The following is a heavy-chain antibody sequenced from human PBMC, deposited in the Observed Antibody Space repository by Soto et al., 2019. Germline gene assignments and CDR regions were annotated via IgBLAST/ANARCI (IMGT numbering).Heavy chain of an antibody. J-gene: IGHJ6*02. CDR1: GYSFTSYW. D-gene: IGHD3-10*01. V-gene: IGHV5-51*01. CDR3: AGGGVRGVITRTRDYYGMDV. CDR2: IYPGDSDT. Sequence: GSLKISCKGSGYSFTSYWIGWVRQMPGKGLEWMGIIYPGDSDTRYSPSFQGQVTISADKSISTAYLQWSSLKASDTAMYYCAGGGVRGVITRTRDYYGMDVWGQGTTVTVS.